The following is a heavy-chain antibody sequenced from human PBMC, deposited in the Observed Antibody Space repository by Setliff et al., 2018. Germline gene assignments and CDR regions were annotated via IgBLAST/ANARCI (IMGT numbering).Heavy chain of an antibody. CDR3: AHSTTFDLHHDY. CDR1: GGSITSYY. V-gene: IGHV4-59*08. Sequence: PSETLSLTCTVSGGSITSYYWSWIRQPPGRGLEWIGFMDYSAITNYNPSLKSRVTMSVDTSNNQFSLKLFSVTAADTAVYYCAHSTTFDLHHDYWGQGALVTVSS. J-gene: IGHJ4*02. CDR2: MDYSAIT. D-gene: IGHD3-9*01.